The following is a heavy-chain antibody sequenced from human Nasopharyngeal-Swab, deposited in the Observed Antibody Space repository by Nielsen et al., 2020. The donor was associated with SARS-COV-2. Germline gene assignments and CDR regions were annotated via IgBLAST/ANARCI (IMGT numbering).Heavy chain of an antibody. CDR1: GFTFSSYA. CDR3: ARDPMITFGGVIVADYYYYGMDV. V-gene: IGHV3-30-3*01. CDR2: ISYDGSNK. J-gene: IGHJ6*02. D-gene: IGHD3-16*02. Sequence: GGSLRLSCAASGFTFSSYAMHWVRQAPGKGLEWVAVISYDGSNKYYADSVKGRFTISRDNSKNTLYLQMNSLRAEDTAVYYCARDPMITFGGVIVADYYYYGMDVWGQGTTVTVFS.